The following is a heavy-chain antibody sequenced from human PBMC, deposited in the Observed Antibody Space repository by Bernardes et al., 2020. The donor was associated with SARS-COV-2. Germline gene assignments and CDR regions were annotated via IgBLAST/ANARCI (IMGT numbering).Heavy chain of an antibody. D-gene: IGHD2-21*01. Sequence: GGSLRLSCAASGFSVSAYWMHWVRQAPGTGLVWVSRMNEDGSIINYAESVKGRFTISRDIAGNMVYLQMSSLRAEDTAVYYCARDFGGESDYWGQGTLVTVSS. CDR1: GFSVSAYW. CDR3: ARDFGGESDY. CDR2: MNEDGSII. V-gene: IGHV3-74*01. J-gene: IGHJ4*02.